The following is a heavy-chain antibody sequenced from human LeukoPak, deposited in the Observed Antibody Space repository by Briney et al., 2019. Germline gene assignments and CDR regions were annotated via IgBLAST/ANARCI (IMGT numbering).Heavy chain of an antibody. V-gene: IGHV4-39*01. CDR2: VYHSGTS. J-gene: IGHJ4*02. CDR1: GFPISSSSYY. CDR3: ARRGALAGRYYFDY. Sequence: SETLSLTCTVSGFPISSSSYYWDWIRQPPGGRLEWIGSVYHSGTSYSNESLKSRVTISVDTSKSQLSLRLSTVTAADTAVYYCARRGALAGRYYFDYWGQGALVTVSP. D-gene: IGHD6-19*01.